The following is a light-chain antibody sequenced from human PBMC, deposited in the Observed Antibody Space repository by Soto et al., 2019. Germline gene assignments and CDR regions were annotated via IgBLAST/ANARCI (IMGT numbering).Light chain of an antibody. Sequence: DIQLTQSPSSLSASVGDRVTITCRASQDIYTYSVWYQQKPGTVPKLLIFAASTLQSGDPSRFSGSGSGTDFTLTISSLQPEDVATYYCQSYNGAPWTFGQGTKVEIK. CDR2: AAS. V-gene: IGKV1-27*01. J-gene: IGKJ1*01. CDR3: QSYNGAPWT. CDR1: QDIYTY.